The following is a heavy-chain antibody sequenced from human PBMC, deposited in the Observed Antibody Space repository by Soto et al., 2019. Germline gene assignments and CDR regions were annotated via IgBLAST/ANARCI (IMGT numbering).Heavy chain of an antibody. CDR2: INAGNGNT. D-gene: IGHD2-8*01. J-gene: IGHJ5*02. Sequence: ASVKVSCKASGYTFTSYAMHWVRQAPGQRLEWMGWINAGNGNTKYSQKFQGRVTITRDTSASTAYMELSSLRSEDTAVYYCARGGLFLEGYCTNGVCSARRFDPWGQGTLVTVSS. CDR1: GYTFTSYA. CDR3: ARGGLFLEGYCTNGVCSARRFDP. V-gene: IGHV1-3*01.